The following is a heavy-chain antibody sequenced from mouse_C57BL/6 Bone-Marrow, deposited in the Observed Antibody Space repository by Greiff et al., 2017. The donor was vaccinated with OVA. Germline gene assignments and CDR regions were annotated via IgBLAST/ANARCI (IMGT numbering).Heavy chain of an antibody. J-gene: IGHJ3*01. CDR2: ISSGGSYT. V-gene: IGHV5-6*01. CDR1: GFTFSSYG. Sequence: EVQRVESGGDLVKPGGSLKLSCAASGFTFSSYGMSWVRQTPDKRLEWVATISSGGSYTYYPDSVKGRFTISRDNAKNTLYLQMSSLKSEDTAMYYCARRGAAYWGQGTLVTVSA. CDR3: ARRGAAY.